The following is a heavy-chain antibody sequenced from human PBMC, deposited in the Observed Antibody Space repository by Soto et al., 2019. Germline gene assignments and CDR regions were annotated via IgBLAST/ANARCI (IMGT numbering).Heavy chain of an antibody. Sequence: PGESLKISCKGSGYNFASYWIGWVRQMPGKGLEWMGIIYPGDPDTRYSPSFQGQVTISADKSINTAYLQWSSLKASDTAMYYCARRFATTEWLDPWGKGALVTVSS. CDR1: GYNFASYW. J-gene: IGHJ5*02. V-gene: IGHV5-51*01. CDR3: ARRFATTEWLDP. D-gene: IGHD1-1*01. CDR2: IYPGDPDT.